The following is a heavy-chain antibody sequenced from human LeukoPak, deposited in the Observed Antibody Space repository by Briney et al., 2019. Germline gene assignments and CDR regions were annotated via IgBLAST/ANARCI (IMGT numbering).Heavy chain of an antibody. CDR3: AKEVIAAGGNFEY. J-gene: IGHJ4*02. CDR2: ISYDGNNK. Sequence: PGRSLTLSCVASAFTSSTSIMQWDRQAAGRGLGWVAVISYDGNNKYYADSVKGRFTISRDNSKSTLYVQMNSLRAEDTAVYYCAKEVIAAGGNFEYWGQGTLVTVSS. CDR1: AFTSSTSI. D-gene: IGHD6-13*01. V-gene: IGHV3-30*18.